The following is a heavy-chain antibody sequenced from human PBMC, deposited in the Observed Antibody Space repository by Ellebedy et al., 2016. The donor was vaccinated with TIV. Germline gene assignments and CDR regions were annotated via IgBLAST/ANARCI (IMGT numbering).Heavy chain of an antibody. CDR1: GYTFTSYY. CDR3: ARNSIIYDDYNGMDV. Sequence: AASVKVSCKASGYTFTSYYMHWVRQAPGQGLEWMGIINPSSGTTTYAQKFQDRIIMTTDTSTSTVHMELSNLRSEDAAVYFCARNSIIYDDYNGMDVWGQGTTVTVSS. J-gene: IGHJ6*02. D-gene: IGHD4-23*01. V-gene: IGHV1-46*01. CDR2: INPSSGTT.